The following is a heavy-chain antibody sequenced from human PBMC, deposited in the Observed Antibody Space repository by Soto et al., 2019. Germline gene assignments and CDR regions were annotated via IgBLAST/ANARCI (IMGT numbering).Heavy chain of an antibody. CDR2: INAGNGNT. Sequence: ASVKVSCKASGYTFTSYAMHWVRQAPGQRLEWMGWINAGNGNTKYPQKFQGRVTITRDTSASTAYMELSSLRSEDTAVYYCARSIVAVTALDYWGQGTLVTVSS. CDR3: ARSIVAVTALDY. V-gene: IGHV1-3*01. J-gene: IGHJ4*02. CDR1: GYTFTSYA. D-gene: IGHD2-21*02.